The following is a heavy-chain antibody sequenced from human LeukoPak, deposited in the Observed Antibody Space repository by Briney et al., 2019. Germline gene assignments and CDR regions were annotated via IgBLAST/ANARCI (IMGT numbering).Heavy chain of an antibody. D-gene: IGHD3-10*01. V-gene: IGHV1-46*01. CDR1: GYTFTHYY. CDR2: INPSGGST. J-gene: IGHJ4*02. Sequence: GASVKVSCKASGYTFTHYYMHWVRQVPGQGLEWMGTINPSGGSTSYAQKFQGRVTMTRDTSTSTVYMALSSLRTEDTAVFYCARAYSYGLNYWGQGTLVTVSS. CDR3: ARAYSYGLNY.